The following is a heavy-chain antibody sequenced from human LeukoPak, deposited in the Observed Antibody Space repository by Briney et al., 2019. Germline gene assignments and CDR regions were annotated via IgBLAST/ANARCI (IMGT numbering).Heavy chain of an antibody. CDR3: AMEGATIDAFDI. D-gene: IGHD3-16*01. CDR1: GGTFSSYA. CDR2: IIPIFGTA. Sequence: GASVKVSCKASGGTFSSYAISWVRQAPGQGLEWMGGIIPIFGTANYAQKFQGRVTITTDESTSTAYMELSSLRSEDTAVYYCAMEGATIDAFDIWGQGTMVTVSS. J-gene: IGHJ3*02. V-gene: IGHV1-69*05.